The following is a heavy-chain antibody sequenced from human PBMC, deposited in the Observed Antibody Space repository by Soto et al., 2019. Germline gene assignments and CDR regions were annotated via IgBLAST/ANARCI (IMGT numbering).Heavy chain of an antibody. Sequence: PSETLSLTCTVSGASISSGNHYWSWIRQPPGKGLQWSGYIYKTETSYYNPSLKSRVSISADKSENQFSLQMTSVTAADTAVYYCARAPPLGDGRYFDLWGRGTLVTVSS. CDR1: GASISSGNHY. V-gene: IGHV4-30-4*01. D-gene: IGHD3-16*01. CDR2: IYKTETS. J-gene: IGHJ2*01. CDR3: ARAPPLGDGRYFDL.